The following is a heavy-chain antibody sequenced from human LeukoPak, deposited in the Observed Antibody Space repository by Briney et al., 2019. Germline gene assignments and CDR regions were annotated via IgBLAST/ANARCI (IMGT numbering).Heavy chain of an antibody. Sequence: EWVAVISYDGTNKYYADSVKGRFTISRDNSKNTLYLQMNSLRAEDTAVYYCVGIQLWSGGYWGQGTLVTVSS. V-gene: IGHV3-30*03. D-gene: IGHD5-18*01. J-gene: IGHJ4*02. CDR3: VGIQLWSGGY. CDR2: ISYDGTNK.